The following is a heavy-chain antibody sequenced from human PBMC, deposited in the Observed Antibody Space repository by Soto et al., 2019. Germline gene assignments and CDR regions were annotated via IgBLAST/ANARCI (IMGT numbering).Heavy chain of an antibody. Sequence: QVQLQESGPGLVKPSETLSLTCTVSGGSVSSGSYYWSWIRQPPGKGLEWIGYTYNSGSTDYNSSLKSRVTISMDTSKNQFSLKLNSVTAADTAVYYCARGYYGAVTFEYWGQGALVTVSS. CDR3: ARGYYGAVTFEY. CDR1: GGSVSSGSYY. V-gene: IGHV4-61*01. J-gene: IGHJ4*02. D-gene: IGHD3-10*01. CDR2: TYNSGST.